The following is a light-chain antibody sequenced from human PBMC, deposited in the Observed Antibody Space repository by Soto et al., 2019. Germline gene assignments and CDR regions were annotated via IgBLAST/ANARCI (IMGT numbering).Light chain of an antibody. V-gene: IGKV3-20*01. J-gene: IGKJ2*01. Sequence: ESVVTQSPGTLSLSPGERATLSCRASQSGSNRYFAWYQQKPGEPPRLLIYGRSNRATGIPDRFSGSGSGTDFTLAISGLEPEDFVLYYCQQYSSLAHTCGQGTKLEV. CDR1: QSGSNRY. CDR2: GRS. CDR3: QQYSSLAHT.